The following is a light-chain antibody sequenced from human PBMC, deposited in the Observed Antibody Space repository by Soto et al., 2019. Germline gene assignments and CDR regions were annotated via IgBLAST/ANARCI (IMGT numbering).Light chain of an antibody. J-gene: IGKJ4*01. V-gene: IGKV1-39*01. CDR2: GAS. CDR3: QQSYTSPLT. CDR1: QSISSY. Sequence: DIQMTQSPPSLSASVGDRVTLSCRASQSISSYLNWYQQRPGKAPKLLIHGASSLQSGVPSRFSGSGSGTDFTLTITTLQPEDCATYFCQQSYTSPLTFGGGTKVEI.